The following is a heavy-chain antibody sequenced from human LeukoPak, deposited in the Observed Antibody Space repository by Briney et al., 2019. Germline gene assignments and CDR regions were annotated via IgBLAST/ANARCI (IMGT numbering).Heavy chain of an antibody. D-gene: IGHD2-15*01. CDR3: ARDPRYCSGGSCYSVLDY. V-gene: IGHV4-59*12. CDR1: GGSINNYY. Sequence: PSETLSLTCTVSGGSINNYYWSWIRQPPGKGLEWIGYIHYSGSTTYNPSLKSRVTISLDTSKNQFSLKLSSVTAADTAVYYCARDPRYCSGGSCYSVLDYWGQGTLVTVSS. J-gene: IGHJ4*02. CDR2: IHYSGST.